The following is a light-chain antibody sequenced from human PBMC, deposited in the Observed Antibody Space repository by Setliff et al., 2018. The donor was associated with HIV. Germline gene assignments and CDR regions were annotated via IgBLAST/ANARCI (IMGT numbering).Light chain of an antibody. CDR3: SSYTSSDTPYV. J-gene: IGLJ1*01. Sequence: LAQPASVSGSPGQSITISCTGASSDVGDYNYFSWYQQHPGKAPKLMIYGVTNRPSGISNRFSGSKSGDTASLTISGLQAEDEADYYCSSYTSSDTPYVFGTGTKV. V-gene: IGLV2-14*01. CDR1: SSDVGDYNY. CDR2: GVT.